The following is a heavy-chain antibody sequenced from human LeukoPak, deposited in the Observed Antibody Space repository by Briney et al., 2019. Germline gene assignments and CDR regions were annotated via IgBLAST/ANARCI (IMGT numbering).Heavy chain of an antibody. D-gene: IGHD3-3*01. Sequence: PSETLSLTCVVYGVSFSGYYWSWIRQPPGKGLEWIGEINHSGSTNYNPSLKSRVTISVDTSKKQFSLKLTSMTAADTAVYYCARVPLYDFGYGYFGSWGQGSLVTVSS. CDR2: INHSGST. J-gene: IGHJ4*02. CDR3: ARVPLYDFGYGYFGS. V-gene: IGHV4-34*01. CDR1: GVSFSGYY.